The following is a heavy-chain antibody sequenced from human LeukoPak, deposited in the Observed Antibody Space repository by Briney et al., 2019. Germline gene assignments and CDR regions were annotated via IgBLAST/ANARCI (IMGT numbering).Heavy chain of an antibody. CDR1: GYTLTELS. J-gene: IGHJ5*02. D-gene: IGHD2-15*01. CDR2: FDPEDGET. Sequence: ASVKVSCKVSGYTLTELSMHWVRQAPGKGLEWMGGFDPEDGETIYAQKFQGRVTMTEDTSTGTAYMELSSLRSEDTAAYYCATEGRYCSGGSCYLHWFDPWGQGTLVTVSS. CDR3: ATEGRYCSGGSCYLHWFDP. V-gene: IGHV1-24*01.